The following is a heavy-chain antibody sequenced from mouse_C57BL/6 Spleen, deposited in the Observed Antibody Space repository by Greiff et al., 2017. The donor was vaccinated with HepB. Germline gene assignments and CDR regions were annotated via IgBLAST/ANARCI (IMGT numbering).Heavy chain of an antibody. CDR2: IDPSDSYT. D-gene: IGHD2-12*01. J-gene: IGHJ3*01. Sequence: VQLQQPGAELVRPGTSVKLSCKASGYTFTSYWMHWVKQRPGQGLEWIGVIDPSDSYTNYNQKFKGKATLTVDTSSSTAYMQLSSLTSEDSAVYYCARGGLRQAYWGQGTLVTVSA. V-gene: IGHV1-59*01. CDR3: ARGGLRQAY. CDR1: GYTFTSYW.